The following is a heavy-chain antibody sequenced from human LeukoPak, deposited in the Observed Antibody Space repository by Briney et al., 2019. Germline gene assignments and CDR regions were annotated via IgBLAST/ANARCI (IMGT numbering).Heavy chain of an antibody. CDR2: IYYSGGT. J-gene: IGHJ4*02. D-gene: IGHD1-26*01. CDR1: GGSISSYY. CDR3: AKGYSGSSYYFDF. Sequence: PSETLSLTCTVSGGSISSYYWSWLRQPPGKGLEWIGYIYYSGGTNYNPSLKSRVTISVDTSKNQFSLKLSSVTAADTAVYYCAKGYSGSSYYFDFWGQGTLVTVSS. V-gene: IGHV4-59*01.